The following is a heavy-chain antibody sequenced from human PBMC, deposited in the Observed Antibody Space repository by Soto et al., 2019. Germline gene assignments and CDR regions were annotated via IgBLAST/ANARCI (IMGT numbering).Heavy chain of an antibody. D-gene: IGHD3-22*01. CDR2: FDPEDGET. Sequence: ASVKVSCKVSGYTLTELSMHWVRQAPGKGLEWMGGFDPEDGETIYAQKFQGRVTMTEDTSTDTAYMELSSLRSEDTAVYYCATDILGGYYDSSGYYDWFDPWGQGTLVTVSS. V-gene: IGHV1-24*01. CDR1: GYTLTELS. J-gene: IGHJ5*02. CDR3: ATDILGGYYDSSGYYDWFDP.